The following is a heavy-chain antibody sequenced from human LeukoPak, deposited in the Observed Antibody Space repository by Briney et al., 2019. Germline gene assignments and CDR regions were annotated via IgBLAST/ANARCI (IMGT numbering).Heavy chain of an antibody. V-gene: IGHV3-21*01. Sequence: PGGSLRLSCAASGFTFSSYSMNWVRQAPGKGMEWVSSISSSSSYIYYADSVKGRFTISRDNAKNSLYLQMNSLRAEDTAVYYCVRGSETIFGVVPGAIDYWGQGTLVTVSS. J-gene: IGHJ4*02. CDR3: VRGSETIFGVVPGAIDY. CDR1: GFTFSSYS. D-gene: IGHD3-3*01. CDR2: ISSSSSYI.